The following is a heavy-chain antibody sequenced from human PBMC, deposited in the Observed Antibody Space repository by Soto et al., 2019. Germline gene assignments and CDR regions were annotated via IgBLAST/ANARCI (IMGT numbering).Heavy chain of an antibody. CDR3: AKAGRYFDKYFDF. CDR1: GFTFSSYA. J-gene: IGHJ4*02. Sequence: GGSLRLSCAASGFTFSSYAMSWVRQAPGKGLEWVSAISGSGGSTYYADSVKGRFTISRDNSKNTLYLQMNSLRAEDTAIYYCAKAGRYFDKYFDFWDQGTLVTVSS. V-gene: IGHV3-23*01. D-gene: IGHD3-9*01. CDR2: ISGSGGST.